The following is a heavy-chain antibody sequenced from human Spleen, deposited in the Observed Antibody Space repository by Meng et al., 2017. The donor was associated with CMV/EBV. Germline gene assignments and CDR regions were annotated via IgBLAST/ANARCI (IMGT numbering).Heavy chain of an antibody. CDR3: VSAVDIVVVPAAMPFDY. CDR1: GGTFSSYA. D-gene: IGHD2-2*03. Sequence: VQLVQLGAEVKKPGSSVKVPCKASGGTFSSYAISWVRQAPGKGLEWMGGIIPIFGTANYAQKFQGRVTITADESTSTAYMELSSLRPEDTAVYYCVSAVDIVVVPAAMPFDYWGQGTLVTVSS. V-gene: IGHV1-69*12. CDR2: IIPIFGTA. J-gene: IGHJ4*02.